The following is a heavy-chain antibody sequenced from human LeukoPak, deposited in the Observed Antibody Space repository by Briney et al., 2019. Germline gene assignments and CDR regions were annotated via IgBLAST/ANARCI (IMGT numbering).Heavy chain of an antibody. D-gene: IGHD3-22*01. Sequence: SETLSLTCTVSGDSLNNRYWDWIRQPPGKGLEWIGEIYAVEGTNYNPSLRSRVTVSLDTSKNQFSLKMSSVTAADTAVYYCTSGTDSRKLGYWGQGTLVTVSS. CDR2: IYAVEGT. CDR3: TSGTDSRKLGY. J-gene: IGHJ4*02. V-gene: IGHV4-34*01. CDR1: GDSLNNRY.